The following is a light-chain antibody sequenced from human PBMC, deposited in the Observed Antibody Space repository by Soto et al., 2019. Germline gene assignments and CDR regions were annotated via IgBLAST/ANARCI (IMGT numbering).Light chain of an antibody. CDR1: QSVSSN. CDR3: QQYNNWPIT. V-gene: IGKV3-15*01. J-gene: IGKJ5*01. Sequence: EIVMTQSPATLSVSPGERATLSCRASQSVSSNLAWYQQKPGQAPRLLIYGASTRATGIPARFSGSGSGTEFTLTISSLQSEDFAVHYCQQYNNWPITLGQGTRLEIK. CDR2: GAS.